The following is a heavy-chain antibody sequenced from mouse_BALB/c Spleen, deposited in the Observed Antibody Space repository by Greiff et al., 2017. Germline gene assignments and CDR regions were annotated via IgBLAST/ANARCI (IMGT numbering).Heavy chain of an antibody. CDR1: GFTFSDYY. Sequence: DVMLVESGGGLVKPGGSLKLSCAASGFTFSDYYMYWVRQTPEKRLEWVATISDGGSYTYYPDSVKGRFTISRDNAKNNLYLQMSSLKSEDTAMYYCARDRSTATGAMDYWGQGTSVTVSS. V-gene: IGHV5-4*02. CDR2: ISDGGSYT. CDR3: ARDRSTATGAMDY. J-gene: IGHJ4*01. D-gene: IGHD1-2*01.